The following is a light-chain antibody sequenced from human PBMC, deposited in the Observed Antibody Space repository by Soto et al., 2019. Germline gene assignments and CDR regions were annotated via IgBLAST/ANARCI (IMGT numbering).Light chain of an antibody. Sequence: EIVLTQSPGTLSLSPGESATLSCRASQSVSSNSLAWYRRNPGQPPSLLIYGTSIRATDIPRRFSGSGSGTDFTLTITRLEPEDFAVYFCQQYGDSPPTFGQGTKVEVK. CDR2: GTS. V-gene: IGKV3-20*01. CDR1: QSVSSNS. J-gene: IGKJ1*01. CDR3: QQYGDSPPT.